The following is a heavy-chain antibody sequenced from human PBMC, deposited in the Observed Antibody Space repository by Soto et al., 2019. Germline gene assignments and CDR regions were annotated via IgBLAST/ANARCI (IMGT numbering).Heavy chain of an antibody. CDR2: ICYDGTNN. J-gene: IGHJ6*02. V-gene: IGHV3-33*01. D-gene: IGHD2-2*02. CDR3: AREVVPAAIPGYYYYYGMDV. CDR1: GFTFSGSG. Sequence: GVSLGRSSAASGFTFSGSGMDGVRQVPGKGREWVAVICYDGTNNHDADSVKGRFTLSRHHSKTTLYLQMNSLRAEDTAVYYCAREVVPAAIPGYYYYYGMDVWGQGTTVTVSS.